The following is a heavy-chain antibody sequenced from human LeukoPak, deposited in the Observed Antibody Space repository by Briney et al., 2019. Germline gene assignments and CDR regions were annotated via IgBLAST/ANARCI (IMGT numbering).Heavy chain of an antibody. CDR1: GGTLSSYA. CDR2: IIPIFGTA. Sequence: WASVKVSCKASGGTLSSYAISWVRQAPGQGLEWMGGIIPIFGTANYAQKFQGRVTITADESTSTAYMELSSLRSEDTAVYYCAKERVAGSDFDYWGQGTLVTVSS. CDR3: AKERVAGSDFDY. J-gene: IGHJ4*02. D-gene: IGHD6-19*01. V-gene: IGHV1-69*13.